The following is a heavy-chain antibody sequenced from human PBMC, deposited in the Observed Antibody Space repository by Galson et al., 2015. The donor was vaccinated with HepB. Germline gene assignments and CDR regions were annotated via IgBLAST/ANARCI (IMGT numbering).Heavy chain of an antibody. CDR1: GGSISSSSYY. D-gene: IGHD2-15*01. V-gene: IGHV4-39*01. CDR3: ASQSFGTYCNGGSCFGGRFDP. Sequence: SETLSLTCTVSGGSISSSSYYWDWIRQPPGKGLEWIGGIFYSGNTYYNPSLKSRVTISVDTSKNQFSLKLSSLTAADTAFYYCASQSFGTYCNGGSCFGGRFDPWGQGIQVTVSS. J-gene: IGHJ5*02. CDR2: IFYSGNT.